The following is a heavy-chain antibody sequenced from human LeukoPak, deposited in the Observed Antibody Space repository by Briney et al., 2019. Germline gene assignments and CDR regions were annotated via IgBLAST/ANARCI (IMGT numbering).Heavy chain of an antibody. CDR1: GFTFSSYA. CDR2: INGSGGST. CDR3: AKPIVVVPAATGGYFDY. J-gene: IGHJ4*02. D-gene: IGHD2-2*01. Sequence: GGSLRLSCAASGFTFSSYAMRWVRQAPGKGLEWVSAINGSGGSTYYADSVKGRFTISRDNSKNTLYLQMNSLRAEDTAVYYCAKPIVVVPAATGGYFDYWGQGTLVTVSS. V-gene: IGHV3-23*01.